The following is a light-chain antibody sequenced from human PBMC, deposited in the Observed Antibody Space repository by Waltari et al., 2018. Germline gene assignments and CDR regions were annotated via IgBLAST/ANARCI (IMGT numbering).Light chain of an antibody. V-gene: IGKV1-39*01. CDR1: QFVSSY. CDR2: ATA. Sequence: RVTISCRASQFVSSYLNWLQQKPGKAPKLLIYATASLQSGVPSRFSGAGAGTDFTLTISSLQPDDFATYYCQQSYTSPPTFGQGTNVEIK. J-gene: IGKJ1*01. CDR3: QQSYTSPPT.